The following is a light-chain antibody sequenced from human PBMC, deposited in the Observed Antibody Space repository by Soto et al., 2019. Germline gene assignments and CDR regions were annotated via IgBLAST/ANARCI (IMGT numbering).Light chain of an antibody. J-gene: IGKJ1*01. CDR2: LAS. Sequence: DIVMTQSPDSLAVSLGERATINCKSSQSVLYRSFNKNYLAWYQQRPGQPPKLLIYLASTRESGVPDRFSGSGSGTDFSLTISSLQAEDVAVYYCQQYFSPPPTFGQGTKVEIK. V-gene: IGKV4-1*01. CDR1: QSVLYRSFNKNY. CDR3: QQYFSPPPT.